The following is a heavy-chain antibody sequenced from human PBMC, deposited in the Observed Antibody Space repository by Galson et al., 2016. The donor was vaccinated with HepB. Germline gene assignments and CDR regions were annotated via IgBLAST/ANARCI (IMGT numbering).Heavy chain of an antibody. D-gene: IGHD5-24*01. CDR2: ISNSGSTI. V-gene: IGHV3-48*03. J-gene: IGHJ6*02. CDR1: GFTFSNYE. CDR3: ARDERSGYIYPSYYYYGMDV. Sequence: SLRLSCAASGFTFSNYEMNWVRQAPGKGLEWISYISNSGSTIYYADSVKGRFTISRDILKNSLFLQMNSLRAEDTAVYFCARDERSGYIYPSYYYYGMDVWGQGTVVTVSS.